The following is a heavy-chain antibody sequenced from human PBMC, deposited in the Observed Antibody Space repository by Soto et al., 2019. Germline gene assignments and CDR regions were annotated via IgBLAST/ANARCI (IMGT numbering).Heavy chain of an antibody. CDR3: ARDILFDY. Sequence: ASVKVSCKASGYTFTSYDINWVRQATGQGLEWMGWMNPNSGNTGYAQKFQGRVTITRDTSASTAYMDLSSLRSEDTAVYYCARDILFDYWGQGTLVTVSS. CDR1: GYTFTSYD. V-gene: IGHV1-8*01. CDR2: MNPNSGNT. J-gene: IGHJ4*02. D-gene: IGHD2-15*01.